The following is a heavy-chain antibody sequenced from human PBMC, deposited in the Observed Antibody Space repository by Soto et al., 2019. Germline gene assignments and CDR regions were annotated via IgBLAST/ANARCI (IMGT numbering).Heavy chain of an antibody. CDR1: GFSLNTGGVG. Sequence: ITLKESGPTLVKPTQTLTLTCTFSGFSLNTGGVGVGWVRQPRGKAMEWLALIYWDDDERYRPSLRSRLNITKXTINNQVVLTMTNMDPEDTATYYCVRNWRYYGGDYYFGMDAWGQGTTVTVSS. D-gene: IGHD3-10*01. CDR2: IYWDDDE. CDR3: VRNWRYYGGDYYFGMDA. V-gene: IGHV2-5*02. J-gene: IGHJ6*02.